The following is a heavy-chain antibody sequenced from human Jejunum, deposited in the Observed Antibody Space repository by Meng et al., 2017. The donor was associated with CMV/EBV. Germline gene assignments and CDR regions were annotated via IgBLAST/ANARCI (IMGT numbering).Heavy chain of an antibody. CDR3: AREGYCSSTSCQSYYYYGMDV. CDR2: INLDGTEK. Sequence: WMGWVRQAPGKGLEWVADINLDGTEKNYVDSVKGRFTISRDNAKNSLYLQMNSLRPEDTAVYYCAREGYCSSTSCQSYYYYGMDVWGQGTTGTVSS. CDR1: W. D-gene: IGHD2-2*01. V-gene: IGHV3-7*01. J-gene: IGHJ6*02.